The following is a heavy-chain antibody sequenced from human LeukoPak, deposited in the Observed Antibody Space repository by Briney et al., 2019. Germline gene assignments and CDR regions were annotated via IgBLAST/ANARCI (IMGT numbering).Heavy chain of an antibody. CDR1: GYTFTSYY. D-gene: IGHD3-10*01. CDR2: INPSGGST. Sequence: ASVKVSCKASGYTFTSYYMHWVRQAPGQELEWMGIINPSGGSTSYAQRFQGRVTMTRDMSTSTVYMELSSLRSDDTAVYYCARDSLLLRITMVRGSFDPWGQGTLVTVSS. CDR3: ARDSLLLRITMVRGSFDP. J-gene: IGHJ5*02. V-gene: IGHV1-46*01.